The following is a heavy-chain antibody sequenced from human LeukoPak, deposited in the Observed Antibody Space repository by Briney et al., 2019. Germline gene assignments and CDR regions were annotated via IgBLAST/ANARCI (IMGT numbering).Heavy chain of an antibody. CDR3: ARQAPGVFWVAAFDI. J-gene: IGHJ3*02. V-gene: IGHV5-51*01. CDR2: IYPGDSDT. CDR1: GYSFTSYW. Sequence: GESLKISCKGSGYSFTSYWIGWVRQEPGKGLEWMGIIYPGDSDTSYSPSFQGLVTISVDKSTSTAYLQWSSLKASDTAIYYCARQAPGVFWVAAFDIWGQGTTVTVSS. D-gene: IGHD3-16*01.